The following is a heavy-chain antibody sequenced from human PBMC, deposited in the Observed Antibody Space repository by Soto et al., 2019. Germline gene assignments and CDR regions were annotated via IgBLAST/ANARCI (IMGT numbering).Heavy chain of an antibody. CDR1: GGSISSYY. CDR2: IYYSGST. D-gene: IGHD3-10*01. V-gene: IGHV4-59*01. CDR3: ARVRGELSFDY. J-gene: IGHJ4*02. Sequence: QVQLQESGQGLVKPSETLSLPCTVSGGSISSYYWSWIRQPPGKGLEWIGYIYYSGSTNYNPSLKSRVTISVDTSKNQFSLKLSSVTAADTAVYYCARVRGELSFDYWGQGTLVTVSS.